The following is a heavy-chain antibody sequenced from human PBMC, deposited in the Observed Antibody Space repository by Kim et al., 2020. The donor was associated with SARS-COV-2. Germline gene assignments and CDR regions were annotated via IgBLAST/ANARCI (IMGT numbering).Heavy chain of an antibody. V-gene: IGHV1-24*01. J-gene: IGHJ6*02. CDR1: GYTLTELS. Sequence: ASVKVSCKVSGYTLTELSMHWVRQAPGKGLEWMGGFDPEDGETIYAQKFQGRVTMTEDTSTDTAYMELSSLRSEDTAVYYCATDSGSSWYRESSVGYYYYGMDVWGQGTTVTVSS. CDR2: FDPEDGET. D-gene: IGHD6-13*01. CDR3: ATDSGSSWYRESSVGYYYYGMDV.